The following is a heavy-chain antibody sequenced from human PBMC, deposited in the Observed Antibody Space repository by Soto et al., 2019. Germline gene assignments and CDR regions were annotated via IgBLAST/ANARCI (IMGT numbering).Heavy chain of an antibody. CDR3: ARAPYYGAIDY. Sequence: PRAPVRLSPAASEISSGASCMSWFRQAPGKGLEWVADIKQDGSEKNYADSVKSRVTISRDNAKNSLYLQMNSLRAVYTAVYYCARAPYYGAIDYWGLGTLVTVSS. J-gene: IGHJ4*02. D-gene: IGHD3-10*01. CDR2: IKQDGSEK. V-gene: IGHV3-7*01. CDR1: EISSGASC.